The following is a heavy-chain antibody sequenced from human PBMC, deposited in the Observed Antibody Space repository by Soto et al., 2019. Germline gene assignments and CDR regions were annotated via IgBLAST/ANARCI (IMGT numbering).Heavy chain of an antibody. D-gene: IGHD2-15*01. CDR3: ARHVGVLGDLAYHYYYYGMDV. J-gene: IGHJ6*02. CDR2: FHSSGNT. CDR1: RASIRSSGDY. V-gene: IGHV4-39*01. Sequence: SETLSLTCTVSRASIRSSGDYWAWIRQSPGKGLEWIGSFHSSGNTYYNPSLKSRVAIFVDTSKNQFSLKLRSVTAADTAMFYCARHVGVLGDLAYHYYYYGMDVWGQGTTVTFSS.